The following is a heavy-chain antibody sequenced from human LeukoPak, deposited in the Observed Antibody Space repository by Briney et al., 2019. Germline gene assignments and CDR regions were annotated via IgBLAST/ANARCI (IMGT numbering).Heavy chain of an antibody. CDR2: IIPIFGTA. CDR1: GGTFSSYA. J-gene: IGHJ4*02. D-gene: IGHD3-10*01. Sequence: SVKVSCKASGGTFSSYAISWVRQAPGQGLEWMGGIIPIFGTANYALKFQGRVTITADESTSTAYMELSSLRSEDTAVYYCARAFGSGSYHPTFDYWGQGTLVTVSS. CDR3: ARAFGSGSYHPTFDY. V-gene: IGHV1-69*01.